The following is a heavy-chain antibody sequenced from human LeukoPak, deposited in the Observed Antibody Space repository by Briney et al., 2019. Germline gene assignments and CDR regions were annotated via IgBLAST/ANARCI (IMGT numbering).Heavy chain of an antibody. CDR3: ARESSSANYFDY. J-gene: IGHJ4*02. V-gene: IGHV1-2*02. CDR2: INPNSGGT. Sequence: ASVKVSCKASGYTFTGYYMHWVRQAPGQGLEWMGWINPNSGGTNYAQKFQDRVTMTRDTSISTAYMELSRLRSDDTAVYYCARESSSANYFDYWSQGTLVTVSS. D-gene: IGHD6-6*01. CDR1: GYTFTGYY.